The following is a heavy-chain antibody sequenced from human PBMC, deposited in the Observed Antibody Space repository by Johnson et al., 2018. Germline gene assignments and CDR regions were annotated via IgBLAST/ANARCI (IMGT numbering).Heavy chain of an antibody. Sequence: VQLVQSGGGFVQRGGSLRLSCAVSGFTFSSYSMNWVRQAPGKGLEWVSLISWDGGSPYYADSVKGRFTISRDNSKNSLYLQMNSLRAEDTALYYCAKVSVPYYYGSGSYSDYYMDVWGKGTTVTVSS. CDR3: AKVSVPYYYGSGSYSDYYMDV. D-gene: IGHD3-10*01. CDR2: ISWDGGSP. CDR1: GFTFSSYS. V-gene: IGHV3-43D*03. J-gene: IGHJ6*03.